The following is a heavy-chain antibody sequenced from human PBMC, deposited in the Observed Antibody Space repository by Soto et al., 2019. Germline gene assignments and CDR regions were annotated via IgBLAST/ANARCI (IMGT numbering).Heavy chain of an antibody. J-gene: IGHJ5*02. Sequence: SVKVSCKASGGTFSSYAISWVRQAPGQGLEWMGGIIPIFGTANYAQKFQGRVTITADKSTSTAYMELSSLRSEDTAVYYCARASTGDNWFDPWGQGTLVTGSS. D-gene: IGHD7-27*01. V-gene: IGHV1-69*06. CDR3: ARASTGDNWFDP. CDR1: GGTFSSYA. CDR2: IIPIFGTA.